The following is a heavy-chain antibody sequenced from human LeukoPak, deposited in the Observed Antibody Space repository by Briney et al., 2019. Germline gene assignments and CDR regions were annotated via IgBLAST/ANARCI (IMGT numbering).Heavy chain of an antibody. CDR2: IRYDGSNK. J-gene: IGHJ4*02. V-gene: IGHV3-30*02. CDR1: GLTFSTYD. CDR3: AKEAGGSYFLDS. D-gene: IGHD1-26*01. Sequence: GGSLRLSCAASGLTFSTYDMHWVRQAPGKGLEWVAFIRYDGSNKYYTDSVKGRFTISRDNSKNTLYLQMNSLRPEDTAVYYCAKEAGGSYFLDSWGQGTLVTVSS.